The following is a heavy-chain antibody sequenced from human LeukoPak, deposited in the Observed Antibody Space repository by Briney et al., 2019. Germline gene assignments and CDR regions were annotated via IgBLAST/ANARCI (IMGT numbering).Heavy chain of an antibody. CDR2: VYHSGST. D-gene: IGHD3-3*01. Sequence: KASETLSLTCAVSGGSISSSTSYWGWFRQPPGKGLEWIGNVYHSGSTNYNPSLRSRVTISEDTSKNQFSLKLTSVTAADTAVYYWAKKRETGGGLTFFGGADYGGRGPWAAVPS. V-gene: IGHV4-39*01. CDR3: AKKRETGGGLTFFGGADY. CDR1: GGSISSSTSY. J-gene: IGHJ4*02.